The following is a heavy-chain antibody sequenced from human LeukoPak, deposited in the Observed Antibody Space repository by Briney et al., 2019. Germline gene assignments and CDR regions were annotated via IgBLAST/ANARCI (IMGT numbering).Heavy chain of an antibody. D-gene: IGHD2-2*01. CDR3: ARRVVVPTAGSFDP. CDR2: IDPSDSYT. CDR1: GNRFTNYW. V-gene: IGHV5-10-1*01. J-gene: IGHJ5*02. Sequence: GEFLRISCKGSGNRFTNYWIGWVRQMPGKGLEGRGRIDPSDSYTSYSPSFQGHVTISVDKSISTAYLQWSSLEASDTAMYYCARRVVVPTAGSFDPWGQGTLVIVSS.